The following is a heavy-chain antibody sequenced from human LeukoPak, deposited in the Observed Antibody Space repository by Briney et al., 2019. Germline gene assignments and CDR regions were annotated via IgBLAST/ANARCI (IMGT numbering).Heavy chain of an antibody. CDR3: ARDLWFGIHDAFDI. J-gene: IGHJ3*02. D-gene: IGHD3-10*01. Sequence: GASVKVSCKASGYTFTSYYMHWVRQAPGQGLEWMGWISAYNGNTNYAQKLQGRVTMTTDTSTSTAYMELRSLRSDDTAVYYCARDLWFGIHDAFDIWGQGTMVTVSS. CDR1: GYTFTSYY. CDR2: ISAYNGNT. V-gene: IGHV1-18*04.